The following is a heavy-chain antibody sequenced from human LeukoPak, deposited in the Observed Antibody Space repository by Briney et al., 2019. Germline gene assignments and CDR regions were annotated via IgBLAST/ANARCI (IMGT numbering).Heavy chain of an antibody. CDR2: INPNSGGT. V-gene: IGHV1-2*02. D-gene: IGHD3-22*01. J-gene: IGHJ4*02. Sequence: ASVKVSCKASGYTFTGYYMHWVRQAPGQGLEWIGWINPNSGGTNYAQKFQGRVTMTRDTSISTAYMELSRLRSDDTAVYYCARESSGYYYDSSGSVFLDYWGQGTLVTVSS. CDR1: GYTFTGYY. CDR3: ARESSGYYYDSSGSVFLDY.